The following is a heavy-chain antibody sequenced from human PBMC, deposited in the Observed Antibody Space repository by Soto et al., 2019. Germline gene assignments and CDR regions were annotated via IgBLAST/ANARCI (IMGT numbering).Heavy chain of an antibody. CDR2: IIPIFGTA. J-gene: IGHJ4*02. D-gene: IGHD3-22*01. Sequence: SVKVSCKASGGTFSSYAISWVRQAPGQGLEWMGGIIPIFGTANYAQKFQGRVTITADESTSTAYMELSSLRSEDTAVYYCARDYYYDSSGLHPFDYWGQGTLVTVSS. CDR1: GGTFSSYA. V-gene: IGHV1-69*13. CDR3: ARDYYYDSSGLHPFDY.